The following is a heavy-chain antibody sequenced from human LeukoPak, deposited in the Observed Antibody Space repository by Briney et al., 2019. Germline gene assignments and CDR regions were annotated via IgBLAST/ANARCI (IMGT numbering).Heavy chain of an antibody. V-gene: IGHV5-10-1*01. D-gene: IGHD3-16*01. CDR1: GYSFTSYW. CDR3: ARQASGGVPPIHY. J-gene: IGHJ4*02. Sequence: GESLEIHCKGSGYSFTSYWISWVRQMPGKGLEWMGRIDPSDSYTNYSPSFQGHVTISADKSISTAYLQWSSLKASDTAMYYCARQASGGVPPIHYWGQGNHVAVSS. CDR2: IDPSDSYT.